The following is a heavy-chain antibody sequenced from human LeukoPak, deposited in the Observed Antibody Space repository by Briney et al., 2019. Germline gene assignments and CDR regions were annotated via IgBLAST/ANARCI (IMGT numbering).Heavy chain of an antibody. CDR2: ISSSGSTI. D-gene: IGHD1-26*01. Sequence: SGGSLRLSCAASGFTFSSYGMSWVRQAPGKGLEWVSYISSSGSTIYYADSVKGRFTISRDNAKNSLYLQMNSLRAEDTAVYYCAREWVGATAYFDYWGQGTLVTVSS. CDR3: AREWVGATAYFDY. V-gene: IGHV3-48*04. J-gene: IGHJ4*02. CDR1: GFTFSSYG.